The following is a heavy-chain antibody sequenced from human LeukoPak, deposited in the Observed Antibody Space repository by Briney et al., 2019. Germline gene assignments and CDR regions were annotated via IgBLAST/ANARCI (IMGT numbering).Heavy chain of an antibody. D-gene: IGHD1-26*01. Sequence: GGPLRLSCAASVFTFSSYSMNGVRQAPGKGLEGVSYISSSSSTIYYADSVKGRFTISRDNAKNSVYLQMNSLRAEDTAVYYCARAGSYYYYMDVWGKGTTVTVSS. CDR3: ARAGSYYYYMDV. J-gene: IGHJ6*03. V-gene: IGHV3-48*01. CDR1: VFTFSSYS. CDR2: ISSSSSTI.